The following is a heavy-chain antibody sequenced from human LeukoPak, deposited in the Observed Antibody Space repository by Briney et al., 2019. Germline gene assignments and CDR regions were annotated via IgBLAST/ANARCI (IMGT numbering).Heavy chain of an antibody. Sequence: PGRSLRLTCAASGFTFSSFGMHWVRQAPGKGLDWVAVIVNDGSQTSYADSVKGRFTISRDNAMNTLYLQMDSLGAEDTAVYYCARVGQGEWFFDLWGRGTLVTVSS. CDR1: GFTFSSFG. CDR2: IVNDGSQT. D-gene: IGHD1-26*01. CDR3: ARVGQGEWFFDL. V-gene: IGHV3-33*03. J-gene: IGHJ2*01.